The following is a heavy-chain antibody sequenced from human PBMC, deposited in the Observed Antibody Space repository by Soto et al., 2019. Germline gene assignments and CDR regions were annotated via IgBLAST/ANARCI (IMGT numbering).Heavy chain of an antibody. CDR3: ARDSYSSSWFCGMDV. CDR2: IIPILGIA. Sequence: ASVKVSCKASGGTFSSYAISWVRQAPGQGLEWMGRIIPILGIANYAQKFQGRVTITADKSTSTDYMELSSLRSEDTAVYDCARDSYSSSWFCGMDVWGQGTTVTVSS. D-gene: IGHD6-13*01. V-gene: IGHV1-69*04. J-gene: IGHJ6*02. CDR1: GGTFSSYA.